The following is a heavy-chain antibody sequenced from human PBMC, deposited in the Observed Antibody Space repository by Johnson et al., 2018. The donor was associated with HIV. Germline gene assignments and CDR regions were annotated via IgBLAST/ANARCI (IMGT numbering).Heavy chain of an antibody. J-gene: IGHJ3*02. CDR3: ARDRGYDAFDI. CDR1: GFTFSNYG. Sequence: QVQLVESGGGVVQPGRSLRLSCATSGFTFSNYGMHWVRQTPGKGLEWVAVIWYDGSNKYYADSVKGRFTISRDNSENTLYLQMNSLRAGDTAVYFCARDRGYDAFDIWGQGTMVTVSS. CDR2: IWYDGSNK. V-gene: IGHV3-33*01. D-gene: IGHD3-22*01.